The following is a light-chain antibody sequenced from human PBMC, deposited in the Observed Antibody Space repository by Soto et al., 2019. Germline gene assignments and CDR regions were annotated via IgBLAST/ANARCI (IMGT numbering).Light chain of an antibody. CDR1: QSVSSY. CDR2: DAS. V-gene: IGKV3-11*01. Sequence: EIVLTQSPATLSLSPGERATLSCRASQSVSSYLAWYQQKPGQAPRLLIHDASNRATGIPARFSGSGSGTDFTLTTSSLEPEDFALSFCQQRSSWPGGTVGRGTKLEIK. CDR3: QQRSSWPGGT. J-gene: IGKJ2*02.